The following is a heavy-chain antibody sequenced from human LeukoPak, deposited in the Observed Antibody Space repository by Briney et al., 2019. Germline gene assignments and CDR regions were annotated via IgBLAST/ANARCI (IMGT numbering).Heavy chain of an antibody. Sequence: GGSLRLSCAASGFTFSSYAMSWVRQAPGKGLEWVSAISGSGGSTYYADSAKGRFTISRDNSKNTLYLQMNSLRAEDTAVYYCAKGAQVDYDYVWGSYRDDWEYFDYWGQGTLVTVSS. CDR3: AKGAQVDYDYVWGSYRDDWEYFDY. D-gene: IGHD3-16*02. J-gene: IGHJ4*02. V-gene: IGHV3-23*01. CDR2: ISGSGGST. CDR1: GFTFSSYA.